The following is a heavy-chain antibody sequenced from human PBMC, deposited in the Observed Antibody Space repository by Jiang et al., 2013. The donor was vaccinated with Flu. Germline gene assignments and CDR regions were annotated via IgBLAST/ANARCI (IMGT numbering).Heavy chain of an antibody. D-gene: IGHD3-22*01. CDR1: SISSSSYY. J-gene: IGHJ4*02. CDR2: IYYSGST. Sequence: SISSSSYYWGWIRQPPGKGLEWIGSIYYSGSTYYNPSLKSRVTISVDTSKNQFSLKLSSVTAADTAVYYCARLSDYYDSSGYYPSDYWGQGTLVTVSS. CDR3: ARLSDYYDSSGYYPSDY. V-gene: IGHV4-39*01.